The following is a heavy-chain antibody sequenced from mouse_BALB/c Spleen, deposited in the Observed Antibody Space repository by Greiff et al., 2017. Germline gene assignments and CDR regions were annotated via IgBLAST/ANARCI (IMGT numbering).Heavy chain of an antibody. CDR3: AREVAEAMDY. V-gene: IGHV5-17*02. J-gene: IGHJ4*01. CDR2: ISSGSSTN. D-gene: IGHD1-1*01. Sequence: EVKLVESGGGLVQPGGSLKLSCAASGFTFSSFGMHWVRQAPEKGLEWVAYISSGSSTNYYADTVKGRFTISRDNPKNTLFLQMTRLRSEDTAVYYCAREVAEAMDYWGQGTSVTVSS. CDR1: GFTFSSFG.